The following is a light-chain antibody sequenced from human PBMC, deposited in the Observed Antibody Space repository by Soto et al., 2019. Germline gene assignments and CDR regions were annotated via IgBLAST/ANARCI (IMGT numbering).Light chain of an antibody. J-gene: IGLJ1*01. Sequence: QSVLTQSPSASGTPGQRVTISCSGSSSNIGSNTVNWYQQLPGTAPKVVIYSGHQRPSGVPDRFSGSKSGTSASLAISGLQSEDEADYYCAAWDDSLNGYVFGTGTKLTVL. CDR3: AAWDDSLNGYV. V-gene: IGLV1-44*01. CDR1: SSNIGSNT. CDR2: SGH.